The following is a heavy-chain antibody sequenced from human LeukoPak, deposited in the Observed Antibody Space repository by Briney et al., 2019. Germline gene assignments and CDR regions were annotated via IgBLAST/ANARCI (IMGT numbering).Heavy chain of an antibody. Sequence: PSETLSLTCTVSGGSISAYYWSWIRQPPGKGLEWIGYISYSGSTKYNPSLTSRVTISVDTSKNQFSLKLSSVTAADTAVYYCARYGMATIQFFDYWGQGTLFTVSS. J-gene: IGHJ4*02. D-gene: IGHD5-24*01. CDR2: ISYSGST. CDR1: GGSISAYY. CDR3: ARYGMATIQFFDY. V-gene: IGHV4-59*01.